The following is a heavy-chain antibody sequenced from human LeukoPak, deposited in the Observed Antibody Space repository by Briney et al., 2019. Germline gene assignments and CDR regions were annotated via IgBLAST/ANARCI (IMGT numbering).Heavy chain of an antibody. Sequence: ASVKVSCKASGYTFTGYYMHWVRQAPGQGLEWVGWINPNSGGTNYAQKFQGRVTMTRDTSISTAYMELSRLRDDDTHVYDCVRVYGANTAVGDSDISGQGTLVTVSS. V-gene: IGHV1-2*02. CDR2: INPNSGGT. CDR1: GYTFTGYY. J-gene: IGHJ3*02. D-gene: IGHD4-23*01. CDR3: VRVYGANTAVGDSDI.